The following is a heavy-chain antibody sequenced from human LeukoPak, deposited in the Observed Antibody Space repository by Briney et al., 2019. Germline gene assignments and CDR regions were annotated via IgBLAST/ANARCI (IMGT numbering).Heavy chain of an antibody. CDR2: IWYDGSNK. J-gene: IGHJ4*02. D-gene: IGHD1-26*01. CDR3: AKDASAYSGSYFDY. CDR1: GFTFSSNA. V-gene: IGHV3-33*06. Sequence: PGGSLRLSCAASGFTFSSNAIHWVRQAPGKGLEWVAVIWYDGSNKDYAYSVKGRFTISRDNSKNTLYLQMNSLRAEDTAVYYCAKDASAYSGSYFDYWGQGTLVSVSS.